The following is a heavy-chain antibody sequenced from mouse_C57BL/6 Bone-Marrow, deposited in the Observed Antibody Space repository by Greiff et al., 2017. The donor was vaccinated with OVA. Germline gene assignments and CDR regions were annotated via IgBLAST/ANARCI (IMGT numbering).Heavy chain of an antibody. J-gene: IGHJ1*03. V-gene: IGHV1-4*01. Sequence: QVQLQQSGAELARPGASVKMSCKASGYTFTSYTMHWVQQRPGQGLEWIGYINPSSGYTKYNQKFKDKATLTADKSSSTAYMQLSSLTSEDSAVYYCASLWYFDVWGTGTTVTVSS. CDR1: GYTFTSYT. CDR3: ASLWYFDV. CDR2: INPSSGYT.